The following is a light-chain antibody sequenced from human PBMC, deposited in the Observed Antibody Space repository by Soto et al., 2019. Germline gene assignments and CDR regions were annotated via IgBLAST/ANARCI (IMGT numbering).Light chain of an antibody. CDR2: GAS. CDR1: QSISIYS. CDR3: HYGTSPPWT. V-gene: IGKV3-20*01. Sequence: EIVLTQSPDTLSLSPGERVTVSCRASQSISIYSLAWYQQKPGQAPRLLISGASSRAPGIPDRFSVSGSGTDFILSISSLEPEDFAVYYCHYGTSPPWTFGQGTKVE. J-gene: IGKJ1*01.